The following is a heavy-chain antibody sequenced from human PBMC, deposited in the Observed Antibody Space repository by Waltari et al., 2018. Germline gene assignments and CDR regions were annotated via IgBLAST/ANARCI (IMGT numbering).Heavy chain of an antibody. CDR3: AKVSEKAMATGVYFDY. Sequence: EVQLVESGGGLVQPGGSLRLSCAASGFTFSSYAMSWVRQATGKGLEWVSAISGSGGSTYYADSVKGRFTISRDNSKNTLYLQMNSLRAEDTAVYYCAKVSEKAMATGVYFDYWGQGTLVTVSS. CDR1: GFTFSSYA. V-gene: IGHV3-23*04. D-gene: IGHD5-18*01. CDR2: ISGSGGST. J-gene: IGHJ4*02.